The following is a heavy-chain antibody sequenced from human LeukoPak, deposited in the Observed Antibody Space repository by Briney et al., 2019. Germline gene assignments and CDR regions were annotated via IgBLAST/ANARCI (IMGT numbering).Heavy chain of an antibody. CDR1: GFSVSSNP. V-gene: IGHV3-66*01. Sequence: QPGGSLRLSCAASGFSVSSNPMSWVRQAPGKGLEWVSVIYSGGSTTYAESVKGRFTISRDNSKNTLYLQMNSLRAEDTAVYYCARDDLVRGGGSYGVFDYWGQGTLVTVSS. D-gene: IGHD3-16*01. CDR3: ARDDLVRGGGSYGVFDY. CDR2: IYSGGST. J-gene: IGHJ4*02.